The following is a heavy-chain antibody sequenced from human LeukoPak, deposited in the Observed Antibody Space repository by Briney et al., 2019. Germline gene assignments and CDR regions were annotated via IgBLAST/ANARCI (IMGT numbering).Heavy chain of an antibody. V-gene: IGHV3-48*01. CDR2: ISSASGSI. D-gene: IGHD4-17*01. J-gene: IGHJ6*02. Sequence: GGSLRLSCAASGFTFSSYSMNWVRQAPGKGLEWVSYISSASGSIYYADSVKGRFTISRDNSKNTLYLQMNSLRAEDTAVYYCARALTVTDEYYYYGMDVWGQGTTVTVSS. CDR3: ARALTVTDEYYYYGMDV. CDR1: GFTFSSYS.